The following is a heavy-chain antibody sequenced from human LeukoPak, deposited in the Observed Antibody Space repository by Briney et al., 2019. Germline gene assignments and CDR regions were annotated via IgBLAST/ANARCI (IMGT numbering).Heavy chain of an antibody. CDR3: ARGDDYVDWFDP. J-gene: IGHJ5*02. CDR2: INAGNGNT. D-gene: IGHD4-17*01. Sequence: ASVKVSCKASGHTFTSYAMHWVRQAPGQRLEWMGWINAGNGNTKYSQKFQGRVTITRDTSASTAYMELSSLRSEDTAVYYCARGDDYVDWFDPWGQGTLVTVSS. CDR1: GHTFTSYA. V-gene: IGHV1-3*01.